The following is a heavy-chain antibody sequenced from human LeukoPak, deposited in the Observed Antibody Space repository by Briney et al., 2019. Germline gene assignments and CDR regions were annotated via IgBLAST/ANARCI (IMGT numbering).Heavy chain of an antibody. D-gene: IGHD3-10*01. V-gene: IGHV3-23*01. J-gene: IGHJ4*02. CDR2: ISGSGGST. CDR1: GFTFSSYA. CDR3: AKGGYYGSGSYDMS. Sequence: PGGSLRLSCAPYGFTFSSYAMSWVREAPGKGLEWVTAISGSGGSTYYADSVKGRFTISRDNSKNTLYLQMNSLRAEVTAVYYCAKGGYYGSGSYDMSWGQGTLVTVSS.